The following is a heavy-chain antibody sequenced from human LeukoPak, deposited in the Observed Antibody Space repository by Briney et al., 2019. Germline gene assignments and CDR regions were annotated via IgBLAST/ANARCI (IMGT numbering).Heavy chain of an antibody. D-gene: IGHD2-15*01. CDR2: ISTSGGTT. J-gene: IGHJ4*02. CDR1: RFTFSSYG. Sequence: GGSLRLSCAASRFTFSSYGMSWVRQTPGKGLEWVSAISTSGGTTYYAASVKGRFTISRDNSKNTLSLQMSSLRAGDTAVYYCAKDRGDCRGGSCYFDYWGQGTLVTVSS. CDR3: AKDRGDCRGGSCYFDY. V-gene: IGHV3-23*01.